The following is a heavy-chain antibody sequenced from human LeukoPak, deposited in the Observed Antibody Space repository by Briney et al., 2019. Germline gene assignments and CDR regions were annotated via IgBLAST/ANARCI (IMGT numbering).Heavy chain of an antibody. CDR2: ISGGGETT. CDR1: GFTFNNYA. Sequence: PGGSLRLSCAASGFTFNNYAMNWVRQAPGKGLEWVSSISGGGETTYYADSAKGRFTISRDNSQNTLYLQMSSLRAEDTAVYYCARDYADYVGYFFFDHWGQGTLVTVSS. D-gene: IGHD4-17*01. V-gene: IGHV3-23*01. CDR3: ARDYADYVGYFFFDH. J-gene: IGHJ5*02.